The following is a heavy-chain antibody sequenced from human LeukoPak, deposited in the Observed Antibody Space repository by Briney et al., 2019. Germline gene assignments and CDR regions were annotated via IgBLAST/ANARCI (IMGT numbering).Heavy chain of an antibody. CDR1: GFTFSSYS. J-gene: IGHJ5*02. CDR2: ISSSSSYI. D-gene: IGHD3-22*01. Sequence: GGSLRLSRAASGFTFSSYSMNWVRQAPGKGLEWVSSISSSSSYIYYADSVKGRFTISRDNAKNSLYLQMNSLRAEDTAVYYCARHYYDSSGYSSWFDPWGQGTLVTVSS. CDR3: ARHYYDSSGYSSWFDP. V-gene: IGHV3-21*01.